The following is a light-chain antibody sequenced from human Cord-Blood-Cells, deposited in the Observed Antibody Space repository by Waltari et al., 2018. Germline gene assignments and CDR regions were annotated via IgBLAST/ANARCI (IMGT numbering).Light chain of an antibody. CDR3: QQYGSSPPIT. CDR1: QSVSRSY. CDR2: GAS. V-gene: IGKV3-20*01. Sequence: EIVLTQSPGTLSLSPGERATLSCRASQSVSRSYLAWYQQKPGQAPRLLIYGASSRATGIPDRFSGSGSGTDFTLTISRLEPEDFAVYYGQQYGSSPPITFGQGTKVEIK. J-gene: IGKJ1*01.